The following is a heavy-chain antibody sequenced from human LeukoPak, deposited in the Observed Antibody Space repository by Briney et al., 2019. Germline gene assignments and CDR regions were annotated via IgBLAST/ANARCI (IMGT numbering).Heavy chain of an antibody. CDR1: GGSLSNNNYY. CDR2: IYYSGST. V-gene: IGHV4-39*01. J-gene: IGHJ4*02. D-gene: IGHD3-10*01. Sequence: SETLSLTCTVSGGSLSNNNYYWAWIRQPPGKGLEWIGSIYYSGSTYYNPSLKSRVTISVDTSKNQFSLKLSSVTAADTAVYYCARYDSGEFDYWGRGTLVIVSS. CDR3: ARYDSGEFDY.